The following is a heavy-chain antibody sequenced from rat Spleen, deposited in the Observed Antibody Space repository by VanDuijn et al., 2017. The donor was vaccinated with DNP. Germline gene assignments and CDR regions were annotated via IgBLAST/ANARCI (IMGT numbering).Heavy chain of an antibody. D-gene: IGHD1-4*01. Sequence: EVQLQESGPGLVKPSQSLSLICSVTGYSITSSYRWNWIRKFPGNKLEWMGSVNSAGTTNSNPSLKSRISITRDTSKNQLFLQVNSVTTEDTATYYCARLPGYNPPYAMDAWGQGTSVTVSS. CDR1: GYSITSSYR. CDR3: ARLPGYNPPYAMDA. V-gene: IGHV3-3*01. CDR2: VNSAGTT. J-gene: IGHJ4*01.